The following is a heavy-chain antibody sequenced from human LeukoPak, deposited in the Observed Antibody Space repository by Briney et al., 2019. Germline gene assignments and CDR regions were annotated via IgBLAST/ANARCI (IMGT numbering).Heavy chain of an antibody. V-gene: IGHV3-49*04. J-gene: IGHJ4*02. CDR2: IRSKAYGGTT. D-gene: IGHD1-26*01. Sequence: PGRPLRLSCTASGFTFGDYAINWVRQAPGKGLEGGGVIRSKAYGGTTEYAASVKGRFTISRDDPRSIAYLQKNSLKTEDTAVYYCTRVLERSYYCSWVPDYWGQGTLVTVSS. CDR1: GFTFGDYA. CDR3: TRVLERSYYCSWVPDY.